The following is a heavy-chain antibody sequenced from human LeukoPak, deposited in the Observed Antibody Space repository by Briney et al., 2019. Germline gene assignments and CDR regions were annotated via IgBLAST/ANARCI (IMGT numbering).Heavy chain of an antibody. V-gene: IGHV4-59*01. CDR3: ARDRLGLPVDY. CDR2: TYYSGST. J-gene: IGHJ4*02. D-gene: IGHD3-16*01. CDR1: GGSISTYY. Sequence: PSETLSLTCTVSGGSISTYYWTWIRQPPGKGLEWIGYTYYSGSTNYNPSLKSRVTMSVDTSKNQFSLKLNSVTAADTAVYYCARDRLGLPVDYWGRGTLVTVSS.